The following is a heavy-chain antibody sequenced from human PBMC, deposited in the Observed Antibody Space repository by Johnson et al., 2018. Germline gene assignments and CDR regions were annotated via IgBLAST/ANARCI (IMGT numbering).Heavy chain of an antibody. D-gene: IGHD4-23*01. V-gene: IGHV5-51*01. J-gene: IGHJ6*04. CDR3: VRHEGNNGWYGMDV. Sequence: VELGQAGAEVKKQGESLKICCKGSRYSFTTYWIGWVRQMPGKGLEWLGIIFPADPEPRYSPSFQGQVTMSADKSNSTAYLQWSSLKASDSGFYYCVRHEGNNGWYGMDVGGRGTTVIVSS. CDR1: RYSFTTYW. CDR2: IFPADPEP.